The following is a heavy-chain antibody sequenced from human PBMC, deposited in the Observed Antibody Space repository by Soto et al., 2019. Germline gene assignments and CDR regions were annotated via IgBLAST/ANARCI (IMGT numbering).Heavy chain of an antibody. CDR1: GFFFGNFG. Sequence: QVHLVESGGGVVQPGGSLRLSCAASGFFFGNFGMHWVRRAPGKGLEWVAAIQSDGSKKYYADSVKGRFTISRDNSKNTLDLQMDSLRAEDTGVYFCARDDCSSTSCYVYWGQGTPVTVSS. CDR2: IQSDGSKK. J-gene: IGHJ4*02. CDR3: ARDDCSSTSCYVY. V-gene: IGHV3-33*01. D-gene: IGHD2-2*01.